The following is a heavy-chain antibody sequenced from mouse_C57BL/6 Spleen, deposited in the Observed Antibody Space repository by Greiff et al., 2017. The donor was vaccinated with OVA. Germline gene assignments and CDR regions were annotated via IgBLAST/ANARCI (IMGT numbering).Heavy chain of an antibody. V-gene: IGHV1-26*01. CDR1: GYTFTDYY. J-gene: IGHJ3*01. Sequence: EVQLQQSGPELVKPGASVKISCKASGYTFTDYYMNWVKQSHGKSLEWIGDINPNNGGTSYNQKFKGKATLTVDKSSSTAYMELRSLTSEDSAVYYCARGGSYGSSLAWFAYWGQGTLVTVSA. D-gene: IGHD1-1*01. CDR2: INPNNGGT. CDR3: ARGGSYGSSLAWFAY.